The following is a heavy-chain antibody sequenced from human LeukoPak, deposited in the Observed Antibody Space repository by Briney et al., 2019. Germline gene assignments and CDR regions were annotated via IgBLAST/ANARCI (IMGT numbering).Heavy chain of an antibody. V-gene: IGHV1-69*04. Sequence: SVKVSCKASGGTFSSYAISWVRQAPGQGLEWMGRIIPIFGIANYAQKFQGRVTITADKSTSTAYMELSSLRSEDTAVYYCARHLRYCSSTSCYQGDGFDPWGQGTLVTVSS. D-gene: IGHD2-2*01. J-gene: IGHJ5*02. CDR1: GGTFSSYA. CDR3: ARHLRYCSSTSCYQGDGFDP. CDR2: IIPIFGIA.